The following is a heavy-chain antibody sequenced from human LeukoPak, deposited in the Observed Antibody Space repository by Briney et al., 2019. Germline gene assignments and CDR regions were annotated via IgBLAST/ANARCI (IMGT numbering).Heavy chain of an antibody. Sequence: PSETLSLTCTVSGGSISSHYWSWVRQAPGKGLEWVANMNQDGSAKGYVDSVKGRFTISRDNARNSLYLQMSSLRPEDTAVYYCATYTHWVAGDVWGQGTTVTVSS. V-gene: IGHV3-7*01. J-gene: IGHJ6*02. CDR1: GGSISSHY. D-gene: IGHD3-16*01. CDR3: ATYTHWVAGDV. CDR2: MNQDGSAK.